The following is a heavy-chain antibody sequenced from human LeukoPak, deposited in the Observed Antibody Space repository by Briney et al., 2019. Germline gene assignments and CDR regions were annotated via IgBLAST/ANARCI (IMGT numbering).Heavy chain of an antibody. CDR1: GGSISSGGYS. Sequence: PSQTLSLTCAVSGGSISSGGYSWRWIRQPPGKGLEWIGYIYHSGSTYYNPSLKSRVTISVDRSKNQFSLKLSSVTAADTAVYYCARAGENYYGSGSLTDNWFDPWGQGTLVTVSS. CDR2: IYHSGST. D-gene: IGHD3-10*01. V-gene: IGHV4-30-2*01. J-gene: IGHJ5*02. CDR3: ARAGENYYGSGSLTDNWFDP.